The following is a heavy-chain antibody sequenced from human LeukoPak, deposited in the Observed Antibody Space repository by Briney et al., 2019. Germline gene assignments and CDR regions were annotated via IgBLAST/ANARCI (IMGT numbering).Heavy chain of an antibody. CDR2: IYYSGST. D-gene: IGHD6-13*01. CDR1: GGSISSYY. Sequence: PSETLSLTCTVSGGSISSYYWSWIRQPPGKGLEWIGYIYYSGSTNYNPSLKSRVHIPVDTSKNQFSLKLSSVTAADTAVYYCARDPYSSSWYTFGAFDIWGQGTMVTVSS. CDR3: ARDPYSSSWYTFGAFDI. J-gene: IGHJ3*02. V-gene: IGHV4-59*01.